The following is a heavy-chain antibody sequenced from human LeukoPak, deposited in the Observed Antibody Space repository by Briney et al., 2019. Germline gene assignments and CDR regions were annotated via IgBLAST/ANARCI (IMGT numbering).Heavy chain of an antibody. CDR1: GGSISSYY. CDR3: ARKNWGSGGHWYFNL. J-gene: IGHJ2*01. V-gene: IGHV4-59*01. D-gene: IGHD7-27*01. CDR2: IYYSGST. Sequence: SETLSLTCTVSGGSISSYYWSWIRQPPGKGLEWIGYIYYSGSTNYNPSLKSRVTISVDTSKTQFSLKLSSVTAADTAVYYCARKNWGSGGHWYFNLWSRGTLVTVSS.